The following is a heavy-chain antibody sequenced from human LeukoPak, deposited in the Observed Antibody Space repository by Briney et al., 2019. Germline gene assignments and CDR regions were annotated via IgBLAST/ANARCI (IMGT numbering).Heavy chain of an antibody. Sequence: SETLSLTCTLFGSTSNHFWGWIGQPPGKGLGWIGYIYDSGATDYNPSLKSRVTMSVDTSANQFSLKLSSVTAADTAVYYCATRPAGNTWAAIFDVWSRGTLVTVYS. V-gene: IGHV4-59*11. J-gene: IGHJ5*02. CDR3: ATRPAGNTWAAIFDV. D-gene: IGHD6-6*01. CDR2: IYDSGAT. CDR1: GSTSNHF.